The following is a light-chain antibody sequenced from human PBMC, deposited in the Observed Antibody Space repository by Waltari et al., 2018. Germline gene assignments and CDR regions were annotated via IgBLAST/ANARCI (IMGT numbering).Light chain of an antibody. J-gene: IGKJ1*01. CDR1: QGISSF. V-gene: IGKV1-13*02. Sequence: AVQLTQSPSSLSASVGDRVTITCRASQGISSFLAWYQQKAGKAPKLLIYDASRLEFGVPTRFSGSGSGTEFTLTISSLRPDDFATYYCQQYSSFWTFGQGTKVEIK. CDR3: QQYSSFWT. CDR2: DAS.